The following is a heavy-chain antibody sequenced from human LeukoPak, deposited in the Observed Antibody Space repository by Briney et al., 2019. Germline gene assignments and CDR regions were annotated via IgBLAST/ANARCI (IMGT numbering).Heavy chain of an antibody. CDR2: ISHSGST. Sequence: SETLSLTCAVYGGSFSGYYWGWIRQPPGKGLEWIGSISHSGSTYYNPSLKSRVTISVDTSKNQFSLKLSSVTAADTAVYYCARGWRSGYYLFDFWGQGTLVTVSS. J-gene: IGHJ4*02. CDR3: ARGWRSGYYLFDF. V-gene: IGHV4-38-2*01. CDR1: GGSFSGYY. D-gene: IGHD3-22*01.